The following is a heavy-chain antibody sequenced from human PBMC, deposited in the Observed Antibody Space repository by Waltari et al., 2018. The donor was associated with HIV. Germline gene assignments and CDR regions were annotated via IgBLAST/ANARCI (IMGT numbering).Heavy chain of an antibody. J-gene: IGHJ4*02. CDR3: ARGVEVAYYFDY. V-gene: IGHV3-48*03. Sequence: EVQLVESGGGLVQPGGSLRLSCAASGFTFSTYEMHWVRQAPGTGLEWVSYMSSSGSTIYYADSVKGRFTISRDNAKNSLFLQINSLRAEDTALYYCARGVEVAYYFDYWGQGTLVTVSS. CDR2: MSSSGSTI. D-gene: IGHD6-19*01. CDR1: GFTFSTYE.